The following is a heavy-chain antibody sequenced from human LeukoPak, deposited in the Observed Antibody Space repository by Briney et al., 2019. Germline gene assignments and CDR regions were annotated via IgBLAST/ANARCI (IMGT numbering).Heavy chain of an antibody. V-gene: IGHV4-59*01. J-gene: IGHJ6*03. CDR3: AGGDFCSSTNCYLRPMDV. Sequence: SETLSLTCTVSGGSISDSYWNWIRQPPGKGLEWIGYIYYSGSTTYNPSLKSRVTMSVDTAKHKFSLKLRSMTAAATTVYYCAGGDFCSSTNCYLRPMDVWGKGTTVTVSS. D-gene: IGHD2-2*01. CDR2: IYYSGST. CDR1: GGSISDSY.